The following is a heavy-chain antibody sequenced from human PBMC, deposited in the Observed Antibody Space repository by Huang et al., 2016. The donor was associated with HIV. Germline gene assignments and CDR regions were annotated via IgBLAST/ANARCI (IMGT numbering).Heavy chain of an antibody. Sequence: EVQLVESGGGLVQPGGSLRLSCAASGFSISSYWMHWVRQAPGKGLGLVSSINSDGSSTSYADSVKGRFTISRDNAKNTLYLQMNSLRAEDTAVYYCARDPRIQSWLNFFDYWGQGTLVSVSS. J-gene: IGHJ4*02. CDR1: GFSISSYW. D-gene: IGHD3-22*01. CDR3: ARDPRIQSWLNFFDY. V-gene: IGHV3-74*01. CDR2: INSDGSST.